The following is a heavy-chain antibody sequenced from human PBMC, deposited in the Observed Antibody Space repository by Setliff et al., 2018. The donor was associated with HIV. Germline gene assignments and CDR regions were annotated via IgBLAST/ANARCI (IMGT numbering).Heavy chain of an antibody. D-gene: IGHD3-3*01. CDR2: VYHSGTT. CDR3: MRGRSITIFGVAYFDF. J-gene: IGHJ4*02. Sequence: TLSLTCTVSGGSISSSSYYWGWIRQPPGKGLEWIGSVYHSGTTYYNPSLKSRVTISVDMSNNQFSLKVTSVTAADTAVYYCMRGRSITIFGVAYFDFWGQGTQVTVS. CDR1: GGSISSSSYY. V-gene: IGHV4-39*07.